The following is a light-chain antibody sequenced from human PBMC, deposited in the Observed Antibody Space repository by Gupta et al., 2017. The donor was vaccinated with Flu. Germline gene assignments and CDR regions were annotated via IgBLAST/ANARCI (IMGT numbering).Light chain of an antibody. CDR3: QQYYSPLWT. V-gene: IGKV4-1*01. CDR1: QSVLYSSNNKNY. CDR2: WAS. Sequence: DIVMTQSPDSLTVSLGERATINCKSSQSVLYSSNNKNYLAWYQQKPGQPPKLLIYWASTRESGVPDRFSGSGSGTDFTLTISSLQAEDVAVYYCQQYYSPLWTLAKGPRWKSN. J-gene: IGKJ1*01.